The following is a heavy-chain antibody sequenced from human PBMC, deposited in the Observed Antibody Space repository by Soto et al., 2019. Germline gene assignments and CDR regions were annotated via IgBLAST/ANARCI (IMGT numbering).Heavy chain of an antibody. V-gene: IGHV1-69*13. Sequence: SVKVSCKASGGTFGSYAISWVRQAPGQGLEWMGGIIPIPGTANYAQKFQGRVTIAADESTSTAYMELSSLRSGDTAVYYCARSQGSSTSLEIYYYYYYGMDVWGQGTTVTVSS. D-gene: IGHD2-2*01. CDR2: IIPIPGTA. J-gene: IGHJ6*02. CDR3: ARSQGSSTSLEIYYYYYYGMDV. CDR1: GGTFGSYA.